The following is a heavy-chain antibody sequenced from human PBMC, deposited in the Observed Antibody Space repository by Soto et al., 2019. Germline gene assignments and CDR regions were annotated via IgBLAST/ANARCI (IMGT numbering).Heavy chain of an antibody. CDR1: GGSISSTNW. Sequence: PSETLSLTCAVSGGSISSTNWWSWVRQPPGKGLEWIGEIYHSGSTNYNPSLKSRVTISVDTSKNQFSLKLNSVTAADTAVYYCARDRWYDFWSGDSPGLGLGDYGIDVWGQGTTVTVSS. CDR2: IYHSGST. D-gene: IGHD3-3*01. CDR3: ARDRWYDFWSGDSPGLGLGDYGIDV. J-gene: IGHJ6*02. V-gene: IGHV4-4*02.